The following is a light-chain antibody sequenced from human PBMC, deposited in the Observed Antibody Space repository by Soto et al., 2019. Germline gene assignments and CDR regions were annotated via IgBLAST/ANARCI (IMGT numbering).Light chain of an antibody. CDR2: WAS. J-gene: IGKJ4*01. CDR3: QQYYTTLT. V-gene: IGKV4-1*01. CDR1: QSVLLTSNNKNY. Sequence: DIVMTQSPDSLAVSLGERATINCKSSQSVLLTSNNKNYLVWYQQKPGQQPKVLISWASTRESGVTDRFSGSGSGTEFTLTITSLQAEDVAVYYCQQYYTTLTFGGGTKVEIK.